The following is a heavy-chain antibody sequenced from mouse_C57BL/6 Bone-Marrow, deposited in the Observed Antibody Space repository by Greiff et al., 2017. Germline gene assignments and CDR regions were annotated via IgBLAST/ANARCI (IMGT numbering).Heavy chain of an antibody. CDR3: ARIPFPYYGSSSWYFDV. Sequence: QVQLQQSGAELVKPGASVKLSCKASGYTFTSYWMHWVKQRPGQGLEWIGMIHPNSGSTNYNEKFKSKATLTVDKSSSTAYMQLSSLTSEDSAVYYCARIPFPYYGSSSWYFDVWGTGTTVTVSS. J-gene: IGHJ1*03. CDR1: GYTFTSYW. V-gene: IGHV1-64*01. CDR2: IHPNSGST. D-gene: IGHD1-1*01.